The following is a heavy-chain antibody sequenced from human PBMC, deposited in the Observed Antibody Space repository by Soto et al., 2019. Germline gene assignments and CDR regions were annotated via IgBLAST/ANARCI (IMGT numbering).Heavy chain of an antibody. J-gene: IGHJ2*01. V-gene: IGHV4-34*01. CDR2: INDRGSI. D-gene: IGHD3-9*01. CDR3: ARESHDILTGPPWVWYFDL. Sequence: QVQLQQWGAGPLRPLETLSLTCGVSGGSFSGYYWAWIRQHPGKGLEWIGEINDRGSINYNPSLQSRVSISVDASKNNYSLNLRSVTAADTAVYYCARESHDILTGPPWVWYFDLWGRGTLVTVSS. CDR1: GGSFSGYY.